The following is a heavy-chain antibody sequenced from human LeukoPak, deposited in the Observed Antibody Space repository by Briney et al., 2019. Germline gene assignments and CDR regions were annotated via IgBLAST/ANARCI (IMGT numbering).Heavy chain of an antibody. CDR1: GYTFTSYG. J-gene: IGHJ4*02. V-gene: IGHV1-18*01. CDR3: ARDRQLLSEGCSFDY. Sequence: GASVKVSCKASGYTFTSYGISWVRQAPGQGLEWMGWISAYNGNTNYAQKLQGRVTMTTDTSTSTAHMELRSLRSDDTAVYYCARDRQLLSEGCSFDYWGQGTLVTVSS. D-gene: IGHD2-2*01. CDR2: ISAYNGNT.